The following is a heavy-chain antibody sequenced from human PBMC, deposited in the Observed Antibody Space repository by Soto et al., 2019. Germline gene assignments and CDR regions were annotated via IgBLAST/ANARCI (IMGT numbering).Heavy chain of an antibody. V-gene: IGHV3-23*01. D-gene: IGHD4-17*01. Sequence: GGSLRLSCAASGFLFSTYAMNWVRQAPGKGLEWVSAISSTGGSTYYAESVRGRFTISRDNSIDTLYLQMSSLRTEDTALYYCAHPRGYGVFDAVDIWGQGTMVTVSS. CDR2: ISSTGGST. CDR1: GFLFSTYA. J-gene: IGHJ3*02. CDR3: AHPRGYGVFDAVDI.